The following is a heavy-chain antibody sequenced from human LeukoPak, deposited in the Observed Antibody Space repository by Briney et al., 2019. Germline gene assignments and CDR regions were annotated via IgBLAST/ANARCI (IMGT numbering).Heavy chain of an antibody. Sequence: PGGSLRLSCAASGFTFSSYSMNWVRQAPGKGLEWVSAISGSGGSTYYADSVKGRFTISRDNSKNTLYLQMNSLRAEDTAVYYCAKDNEITYYDILTGLWYFDYWGQGTLVTVSS. CDR1: GFTFSSYS. V-gene: IGHV3-23*01. D-gene: IGHD3-9*01. J-gene: IGHJ4*02. CDR2: ISGSGGST. CDR3: AKDNEITYYDILTGLWYFDY.